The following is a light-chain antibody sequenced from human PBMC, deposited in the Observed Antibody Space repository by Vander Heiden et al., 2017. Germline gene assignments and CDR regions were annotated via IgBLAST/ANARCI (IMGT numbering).Light chain of an antibody. J-gene: IGKJ3*01. CDR1: QGIGSG. V-gene: IGKV1-17*01. CDR2: AAS. Sequence: DIQITKSPSSLSASVRDRVTITCRASQGIGSGLGWYQQKPGKAPKRLIYAASSLQSGVPSRFSGSGSGTDFTLTISSLQPEDFATYYCLQSNSYPFTFGPGTKVEIK. CDR3: LQSNSYPFT.